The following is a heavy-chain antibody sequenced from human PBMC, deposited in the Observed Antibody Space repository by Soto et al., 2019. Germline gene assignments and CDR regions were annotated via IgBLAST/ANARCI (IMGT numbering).Heavy chain of an antibody. V-gene: IGHV5-51*01. Sequence: PGGSLRLSCAASGFTFSSYWIGWVRQMPGKGLEWMGIIYPGDSDTRYSPSFQGQVTISADKSISTAYLQWSSLKASDTAMYYCAAMVRGVTIDYWGQGTLVTVPQ. J-gene: IGHJ4*02. CDR2: IYPGDSDT. D-gene: IGHD3-10*01. CDR3: AAMVRGVTIDY. CDR1: GFTFSSYW.